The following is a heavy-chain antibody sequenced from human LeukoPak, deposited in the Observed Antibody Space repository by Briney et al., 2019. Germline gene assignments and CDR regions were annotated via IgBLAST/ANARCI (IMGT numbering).Heavy chain of an antibody. Sequence: GGSLRLSCAVSGFTFSNYAMSWVRQAPGKGLEWVSLISAGGADTYYADSVKGRFTISKDNSKNTLYLQMNSLRAEDTAVYYCAKTSPTRKGKLGDWYYIDYWGQGTLVTVSS. V-gene: IGHV3-23*01. J-gene: IGHJ4*02. CDR2: ISAGGADT. D-gene: IGHD1-26*01. CDR1: GFTFSNYA. CDR3: AKTSPTRKGKLGDWYYIDY.